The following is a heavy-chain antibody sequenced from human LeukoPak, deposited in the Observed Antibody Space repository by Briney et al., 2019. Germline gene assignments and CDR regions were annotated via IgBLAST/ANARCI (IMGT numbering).Heavy chain of an antibody. CDR3: AREVGDYNWFDP. CDR1: GGAFSTES. CDR2: SIPILGIE. J-gene: IGHJ5*02. Sequence: SVNVSCKAAGGAFSTESITWVRQPPGQGREWMGRSIPILGIEKHAQKFQGRVTITADTSTSTAYMELSSLRSEDTAVYYCAREVGDYNWFDPWGQGTLVTVSS. V-gene: IGHV1-69*04. D-gene: IGHD2-21*02.